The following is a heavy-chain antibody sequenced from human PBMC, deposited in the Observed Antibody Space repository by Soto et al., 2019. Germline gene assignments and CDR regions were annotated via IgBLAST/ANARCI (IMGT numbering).Heavy chain of an antibody. CDR2: INPNNGGT. D-gene: IGHD3-16*01. CDR1: GFTSTRYS. J-gene: IGHJ6*02. Sequence: QVQLVQSGAEVMKPGASVKVSCKASGFTSTRYSVHWVRQAPGQGPEWMGRINPNNGGTNYAQEFQGRVTMTRDTSPTTVYMDLSSLRSEDTAVYYCAIRVYADFDVWGQGTTVTVS. CDR3: AIRVYADFDV. V-gene: IGHV1-46*01.